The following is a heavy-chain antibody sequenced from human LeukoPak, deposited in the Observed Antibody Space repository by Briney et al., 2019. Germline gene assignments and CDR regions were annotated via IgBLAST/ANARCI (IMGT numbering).Heavy chain of an antibody. CDR1: GFTVSSNY. CDR3: ARDGGSGSSPFDY. D-gene: IGHD3-10*01. Sequence: GGSLRLSCAASGFTVSSNYMSWVRQAPGKGLEWVSVIYSGGSTYYADSVKGRFTISRDNSKNTLYLQMNSLRAEDTAVYYCARDGGSGSSPFDYWGQGTLVTVSS. V-gene: IGHV3-66*01. J-gene: IGHJ4*02. CDR2: IYSGGST.